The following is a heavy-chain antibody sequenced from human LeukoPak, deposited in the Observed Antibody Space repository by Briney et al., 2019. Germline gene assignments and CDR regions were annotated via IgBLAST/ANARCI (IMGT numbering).Heavy chain of an antibody. Sequence: GASVKVSCTASGYTFTSYGISWVRQAPGQGLEWMGWISAYNGNTNYAQKLQGRVTMTTDTSTSTAYMELRSLRSDDTAVYYCARDSRVLRYFDWLLPFDYWGQGTLVTVSS. CDR3: ARDSRVLRYFDWLLPFDY. J-gene: IGHJ4*02. CDR2: ISAYNGNT. D-gene: IGHD3-9*01. CDR1: GYTFTSYG. V-gene: IGHV1-18*01.